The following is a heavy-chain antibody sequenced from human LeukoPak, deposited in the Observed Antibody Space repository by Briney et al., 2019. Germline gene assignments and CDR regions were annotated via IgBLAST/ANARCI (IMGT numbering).Heavy chain of an antibody. Sequence: PGGSLRLSRAASGFIFNNYALNWVRQAPGKGLEWVSVIGISGDSTYYADSVKGRFTISRDNSKSTLSLQMNSLRGEDTAVYYCAKLNNGYYRGAIDYWAREPWSPSPQ. V-gene: IGHV3-23*01. J-gene: IGHJ4*02. D-gene: IGHD3-22*01. CDR2: IGISGDST. CDR3: AKLNNGYYRGAIDY. CDR1: GFIFNNYA.